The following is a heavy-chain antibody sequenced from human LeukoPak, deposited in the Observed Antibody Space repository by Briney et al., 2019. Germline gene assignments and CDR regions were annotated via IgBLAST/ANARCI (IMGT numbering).Heavy chain of an antibody. CDR2: IYHSGST. CDR1: GGSISSSNW. Sequence: SETLSLTCAVSGGSISSSNWWSWVRQPPGKGLEWIGEIYHSGSTNYNPSLKSRVTISVDTSKNQFSLKLSTVTAADTAVYYCARDLYDSSGYYYLRYYFDYWGQGTLVTVSS. J-gene: IGHJ4*02. V-gene: IGHV4-4*02. CDR3: ARDLYDSSGYYYLRYYFDY. D-gene: IGHD3-22*01.